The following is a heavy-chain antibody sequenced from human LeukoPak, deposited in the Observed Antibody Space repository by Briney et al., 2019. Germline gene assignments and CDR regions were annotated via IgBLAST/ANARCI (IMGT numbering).Heavy chain of an antibody. V-gene: IGHV3-23*01. CDR3: AKDWYYYDSSGYWDYFDY. J-gene: IGHJ4*02. Sequence: GGTLRLSCAASGFTFSSYGMSWVRQAPGKGLEWVSAISGSGGSTYYADSVKGRFTISRDNSKNTLYLQMNSLRAEDTAVYYCAKDWYYYDSSGYWDYFDYWGQGTLVTVSS. CDR2: ISGSGGST. D-gene: IGHD3-22*01. CDR1: GFTFSSYG.